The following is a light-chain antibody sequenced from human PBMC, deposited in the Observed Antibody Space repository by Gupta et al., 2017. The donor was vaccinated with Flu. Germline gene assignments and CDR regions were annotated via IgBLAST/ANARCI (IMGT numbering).Light chain of an antibody. Sequence: QSVLTQPPSASGTPGQRVTISCSGSSSNIGSNTANWYQQLPRTAPKLLIYSDNRRPSGVPDRFSGSKTGTSASLAISGLQSEDDADYYCAAWDDSLNGPVFGGGTKLTVL. CDR2: SDN. CDR1: SSNIGSNT. J-gene: IGLJ3*02. CDR3: AAWDDSLNGPV. V-gene: IGLV1-44*01.